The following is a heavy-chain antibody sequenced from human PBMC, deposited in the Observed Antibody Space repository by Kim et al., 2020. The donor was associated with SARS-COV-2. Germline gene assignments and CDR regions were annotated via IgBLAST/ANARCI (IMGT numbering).Heavy chain of an antibody. D-gene: IGHD6-13*01. CDR2: IHSSGST. Sequence: SETLSLTCTVSGGSISSRSYYWGWIRQPPGKGLEWIGSIHSSGSTYYGPSLDSRVTISVDTSRNQFSLELISVTAADTAVYYCVRHLGGSSWFFDWGQGTLVTVSS. J-gene: IGHJ4*02. V-gene: IGHV4-39*01. CDR1: GGSISSRSYY. CDR3: VRHLGGSSWFFD.